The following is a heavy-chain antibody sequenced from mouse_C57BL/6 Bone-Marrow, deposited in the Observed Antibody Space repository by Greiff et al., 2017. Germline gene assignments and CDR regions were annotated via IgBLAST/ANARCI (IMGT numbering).Heavy chain of an antibody. CDR1: GYTFTSYW. CDR3: ARSPGAGGYAMDY. V-gene: IGHV1-55*01. J-gene: IGHJ4*01. Sequence: QVQLQQPGAELVKPGASVKMSCKASGYTFTSYWITWVKQRPGQGLEWIGDIYPGSGSTNYNEKFKSKATLTVDTSSSTAYMQLSSLTSEGSAVYYCARSPGAGGYAMDYWGQGTSVTVSS. CDR2: IYPGSGST. D-gene: IGHD4-1*01.